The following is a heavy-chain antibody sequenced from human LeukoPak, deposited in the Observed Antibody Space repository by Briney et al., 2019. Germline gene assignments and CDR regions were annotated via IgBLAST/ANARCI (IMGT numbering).Heavy chain of an antibody. CDR3: ARRWELLRTFDY. V-gene: IGHV4-34*01. CDR1: GGSFSGYY. CDR2: INHSGST. J-gene: IGHJ4*02. D-gene: IGHD1-26*01. Sequence: PSETLSLTCAVYGGSFSGYYWSWIRQPPGKGLEWIGEINHSGSTNYNPSLKCRVTISVDTSKNQFSLKLSSVTAADTAVYYCARRWELLRTFDYWGQGTLVTVSS.